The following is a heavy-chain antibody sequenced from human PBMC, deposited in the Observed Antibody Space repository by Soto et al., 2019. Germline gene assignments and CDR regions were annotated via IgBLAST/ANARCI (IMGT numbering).Heavy chain of an antibody. Sequence: SETLSLTCTVSGGSISSSSYYWGWIRQPPGKGLEWIGSIYYSGSTYYNPSLKSRVTISVDTSKNQFSLKLSSVTAAATAVYYCARLHLRASRVAALHYDYWGQGTLVTVSS. D-gene: IGHD6-6*01. CDR1: GGSISSSSYY. CDR3: ARLHLRASRVAALHYDY. J-gene: IGHJ4*02. V-gene: IGHV4-39*07. CDR2: IYYSGST.